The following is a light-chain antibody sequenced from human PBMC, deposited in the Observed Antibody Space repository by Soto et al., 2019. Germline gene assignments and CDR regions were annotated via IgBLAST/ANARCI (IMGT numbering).Light chain of an antibody. V-gene: IGKV1-39*01. Sequence: DTQMTQSPSSLSASVGDRVTITCRASQSISNHLNWYQQKPGKAPKVLIYAASNLQNGVPSRFSSSGSGTEFTLTITNLQPEDVATYYCQQTYSPSITFGPGTKVDVK. CDR3: QQTYSPSIT. CDR2: AAS. CDR1: QSISNH. J-gene: IGKJ3*01.